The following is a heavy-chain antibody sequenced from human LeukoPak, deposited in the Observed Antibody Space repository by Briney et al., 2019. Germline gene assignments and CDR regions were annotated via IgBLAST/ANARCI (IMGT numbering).Heavy chain of an antibody. V-gene: IGHV1-46*01. D-gene: IGHD1-26*01. J-gene: IGHJ4*02. CDR2: INPSGGST. CDR3: AREGGVGAFPDY. CDR1: GYTLTSYY. Sequence: ASVKVSCKASGYTLTSYYMHWVRQAPGQGLEWMGIINPSGGSTSYAQKFQGRVTMTRDTSTSTVYMELSSLRSEDTAVYYCAREGGVGAFPDYWGQGTLVTVSS.